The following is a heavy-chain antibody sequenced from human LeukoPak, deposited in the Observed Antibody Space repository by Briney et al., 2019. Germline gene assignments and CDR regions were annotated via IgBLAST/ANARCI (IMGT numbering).Heavy chain of an antibody. CDR2: IRYDGSNK. CDR3: ARGRGDSGSYYEWIQSGYFDY. J-gene: IGHJ4*02. D-gene: IGHD1-26*01. CDR1: GFTFSSYG. V-gene: IGHV3-30*02. Sequence: PGGSLRLSCAASGFTFSSYGMHWVRQAPGKGLEWVAFIRYDGSNKYYADSVKGRFTISRDNSKNTLYLQMNSLRAEDTAVYYCARGRGDSGSYYEWIQSGYFDYWGQGTLVTVSS.